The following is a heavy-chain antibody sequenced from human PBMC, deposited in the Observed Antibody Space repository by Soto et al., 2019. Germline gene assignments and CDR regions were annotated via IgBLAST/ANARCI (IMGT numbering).Heavy chain of an antibody. V-gene: IGHV4-4*02. CDR2: IYHSGST. D-gene: IGHD3-22*01. CDR3: ARRTDYYASSGTFDY. J-gene: IGHJ4*02. CDR1: GASDSGSIW. Sequence: SETLSLTFAVSGASDSGSIWAGWARQPPGKGLEWIGEIYHSGSTNYNPSLESRVTILVDKSKNQFSLNLSSVTAADTAVYYCARRTDYYASSGTFDYWGQGTLVTVSS.